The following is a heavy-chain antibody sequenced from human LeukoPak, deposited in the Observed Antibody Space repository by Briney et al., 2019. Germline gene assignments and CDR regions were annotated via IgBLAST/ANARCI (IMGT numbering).Heavy chain of an antibody. J-gene: IGHJ5*02. Sequence: ASVKVSCKASGYTFTSYGISWVRQAPGQGLEWMGWISAYNGNTNYAQKLQGRVTMTTDTSTSTAYMGLRSLRSDDTAVYYCARATRVVTAILNWFDPWGQGTLVTVSS. V-gene: IGHV1-18*01. D-gene: IGHD2-21*02. CDR2: ISAYNGNT. CDR3: ARATRVVTAILNWFDP. CDR1: GYTFTSYG.